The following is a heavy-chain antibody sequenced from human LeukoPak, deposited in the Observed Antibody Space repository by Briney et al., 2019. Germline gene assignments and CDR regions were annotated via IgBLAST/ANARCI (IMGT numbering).Heavy chain of an antibody. CDR3: ARDEDSSGWYLFDY. CDR1: GFTFSSYW. D-gene: IGHD6-19*01. CDR2: IKQDGSEK. J-gene: IGHJ4*02. Sequence: GGSLRLSCAASGFTFSSYWMSWVRQAPGKGLEWVDNIKQDGSEKYYVDSVKGRFTISRDNAKNSLYLQMNSLRAEDTAVYYCARDEDSSGWYLFDYWGQGTLVTVSS. V-gene: IGHV3-7*03.